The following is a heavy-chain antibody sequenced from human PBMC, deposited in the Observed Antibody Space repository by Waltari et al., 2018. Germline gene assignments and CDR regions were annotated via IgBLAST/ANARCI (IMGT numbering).Heavy chain of an antibody. CDR3: ARAYDILTGYSFCY. CDR1: GYTFTSYA. J-gene: IGHJ4*02. V-gene: IGHV1-3*01. Sequence: QVQLVQSGAEVKKPGASVKVSCKASGYTFTSYAMHCVRQAPGQRLEWMGWINAGNGNTKYSQKFQGRVTITRDTSASTAYMELSSLRSEDTAVYYCARAYDILTGYSFCYWGQGTLVTVSS. D-gene: IGHD3-9*01. CDR2: INAGNGNT.